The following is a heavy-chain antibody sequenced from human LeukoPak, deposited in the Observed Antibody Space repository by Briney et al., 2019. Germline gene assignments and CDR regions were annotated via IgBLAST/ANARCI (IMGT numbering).Heavy chain of an antibody. CDR2: INQGGSDK. D-gene: IGHD1-14*01. J-gene: IGHJ4*02. CDR3: TRDRSRAEDD. V-gene: IGHV3-7*01. Sequence: GSLRLSCAASGFTFSGHWRSWVRQAPGKGLEWVANINQGGSDKYYVDSVKGRFTISRDNANNLLYLQMNSLRGEDTAVYYCTRDRSRAEDDWGQGTLVTVSS. CDR1: GFTFSGHW.